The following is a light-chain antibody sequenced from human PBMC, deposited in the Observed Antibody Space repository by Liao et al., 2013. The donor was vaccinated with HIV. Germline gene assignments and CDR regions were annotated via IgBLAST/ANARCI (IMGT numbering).Light chain of an antibody. Sequence: SYVLTQPPSVSVAPGKTARITCGGNNIGSKGVHWYQQKPGQAPVLVIYYDSDRPSGIPERFSGSNSGNTATLTISRVEAGDEADYFCQVWDGGSDHSLLFGGGTKLTVL. CDR1: NIGSKG. J-gene: IGLJ2*01. CDR3: QVWDGGSDHSLL. CDR2: YDS. V-gene: IGLV3-21*04.